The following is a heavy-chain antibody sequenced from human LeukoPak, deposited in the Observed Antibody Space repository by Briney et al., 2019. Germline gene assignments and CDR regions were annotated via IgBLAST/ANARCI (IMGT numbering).Heavy chain of an antibody. CDR2: INPNSGGT. CDR1: GYTFTGYY. Sequence: ASVKASCKASGYTFTGYYMHWVRQAPGQGLEWMGWINPNSGGTNYAQKFQGRVTMTRDTSISTAYMELSRLRSDDTAVYYCARDFDSGYPKGGYWGQGTLVTVSS. CDR3: ARDFDSGYPKGGY. J-gene: IGHJ4*02. D-gene: IGHD5-12*01. V-gene: IGHV1-2*02.